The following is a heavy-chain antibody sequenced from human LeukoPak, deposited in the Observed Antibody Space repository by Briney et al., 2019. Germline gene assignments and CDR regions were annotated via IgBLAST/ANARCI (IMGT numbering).Heavy chain of an antibody. D-gene: IGHD2/OR15-2a*01. CDR3: AKDGDYLFDY. CDR2: ISSSSSTI. CDR1: GFTFSDYS. Sequence: GGSLRLSCAASGFTFSDYSMNWVRQAPGKGLEWVSYISSSSSTIYYADSVKGRFTISRDNSKNTLYLQMNSLRAEDTAVYYCAKDGDYLFDYWGQGTLVTVSS. V-gene: IGHV3-48*01. J-gene: IGHJ4*02.